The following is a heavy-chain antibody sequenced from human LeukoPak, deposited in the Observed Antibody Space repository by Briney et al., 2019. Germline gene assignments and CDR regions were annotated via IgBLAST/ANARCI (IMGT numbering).Heavy chain of an antibody. CDR1: GGSISSYY. CDR2: IYYSGST. Sequence: SETLSLTCTVSGGSISSYYWSWIRQPPGKGLEWIGYIYYSGSTNYNPSLKSRVTISVDTSKNQFSLKLSSVTAADTAVYYCVRDGVRDGLYFDYWGQGTLVTVSS. J-gene: IGHJ4*02. V-gene: IGHV4-59*01. D-gene: IGHD5-24*01. CDR3: VRDGVRDGLYFDY.